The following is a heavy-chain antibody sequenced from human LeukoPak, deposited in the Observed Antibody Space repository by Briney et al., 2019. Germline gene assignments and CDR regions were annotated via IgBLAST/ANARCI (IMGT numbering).Heavy chain of an antibody. V-gene: IGHV1-18*01. D-gene: IGHD3-22*01. CDR1: GYTFTSYG. CDR2: ISAYNGNT. CDR3: ARSLLYYYDSSGYIILYNWFDP. Sequence: ASVKVSCKASGYTFTSYGISWVRQAPGQGLEWMGWISAYNGNTNYAQKFQGRVTMTRDTSISTAYMELSRLRSDDTAVYYCARSLLYYYDSSGYIILYNWFDPWGQGTLVTVSS. J-gene: IGHJ5*02.